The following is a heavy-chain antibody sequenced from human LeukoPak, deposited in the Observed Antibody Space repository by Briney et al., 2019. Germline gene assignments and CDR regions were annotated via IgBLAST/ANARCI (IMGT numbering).Heavy chain of an antibody. CDR3: ARAERGGHSGYDYGMDL. V-gene: IGHV3-30*04. CDR1: GLTFSSYA. D-gene: IGHD5-12*01. CDR2: ISYDGSNT. J-gene: IGHJ6*04. Sequence: GRSLRLSCAASGLTFSSYAMHWVRQAPGKGLEWVAVISYDGSNTFYADSVKGRFTISRDNSKNTLYLQMNSLRAEDMAVYYCARAERGGHSGYDYGMDLWGKGTMVTVSS.